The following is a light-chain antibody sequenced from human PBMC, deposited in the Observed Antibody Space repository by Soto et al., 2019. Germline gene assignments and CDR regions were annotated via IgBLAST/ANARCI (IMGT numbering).Light chain of an antibody. V-gene: IGKV1-9*01. CDR1: QGISSY. CDR2: AAS. J-gene: IGKJ2*01. CDR3: QQLNSYPRT. Sequence: DIQLTQSPSFLSASVGDRVTITCRASQGISSYLAWYQQKPGKAPKLLIYAASTLQSGAPSRFSGSGSGTEFTLTISSLQPEDCATYYCQQLNSYPRTFGQGTKLEIK.